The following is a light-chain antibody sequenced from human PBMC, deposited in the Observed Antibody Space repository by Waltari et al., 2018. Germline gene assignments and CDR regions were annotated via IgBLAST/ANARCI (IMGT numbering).Light chain of an antibody. CDR2: GVS. Sequence: IVMTQSPVTLSVSPGEGATLPCRASQSIRSSLAWYQQKPGQAPRLLIYGVSTRATGIAARFRGSGYGTEFSLTISSLQSEDFGIYYCQHYVGWPPAYTFGQGTKLEIK. V-gene: IGKV3-15*01. J-gene: IGKJ2*01. CDR1: QSIRSS. CDR3: QHYVGWPPAYT.